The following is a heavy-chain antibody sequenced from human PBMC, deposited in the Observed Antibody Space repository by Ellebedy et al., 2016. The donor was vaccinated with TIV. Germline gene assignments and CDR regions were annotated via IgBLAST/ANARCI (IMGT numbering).Heavy chain of an antibody. CDR2: IYYSGST. Sequence: MPSETLSLTCTVSGGSISSYYWSWIRQPPGKGLEWIGYIYYSGSTNYNPSLKSRVTISVDTSKNQFSLKLSSVTAADTAVYYCARHWGIAAAIDPWGQGTLVTVSS. J-gene: IGHJ5*02. CDR3: ARHWGIAAAIDP. CDR1: GGSISSYY. V-gene: IGHV4-59*08. D-gene: IGHD6-13*01.